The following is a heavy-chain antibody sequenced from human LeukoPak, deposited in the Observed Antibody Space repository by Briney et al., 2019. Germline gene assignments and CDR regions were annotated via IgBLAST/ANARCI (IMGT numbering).Heavy chain of an antibody. CDR2: ISWNSGSI. CDR1: GFTFDDYA. J-gene: IGHJ4*02. D-gene: IGHD3-10*01. CDR3: AKDIGEQWFFDY. V-gene: IGHV3-9*03. Sequence: GGSLRLSCTASGFTFDDYAMHWVRQAPGKGLEWVSGISWNSGSIGYADSVKGRFTISRDNAKNSLYLQMNSLRAEDMALYYCAKDIGEQWFFDYWGQGTLVTVSS.